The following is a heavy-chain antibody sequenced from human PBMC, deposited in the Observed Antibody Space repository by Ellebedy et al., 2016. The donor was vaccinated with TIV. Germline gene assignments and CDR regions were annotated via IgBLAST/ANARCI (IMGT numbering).Heavy chain of an antibody. J-gene: IGHJ2*01. V-gene: IGHV3-30-3*01. CDR3: ARALTFDWYFDL. Sequence: GESLKISXAASGFTFSSYAMHWVRQAPGKGLEWVAVISYDGSNKYYADSVKGRFTISRDNSKNTLYLQMNSLRAEDTAVYYCARALTFDWYFDLWGRGTLVTVSS. D-gene: IGHD4/OR15-4a*01. CDR2: ISYDGSNK. CDR1: GFTFSSYA.